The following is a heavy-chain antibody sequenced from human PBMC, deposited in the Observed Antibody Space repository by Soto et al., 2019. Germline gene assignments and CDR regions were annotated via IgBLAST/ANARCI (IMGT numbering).Heavy chain of an antibody. Sequence: GGSLRLSCAASGFTFSSYSMNWVRQAPGKGLEWVSYISSSSSTIYYADSVKGRFAISRDNAKNSLYLQMNSLRAEDTAVYYCARNPNYGSGSYYSSGGRIPLYYYYYGMDVWGQGTTVTVSS. CDR2: ISSSSSTI. CDR1: GFTFSSYS. CDR3: ARNPNYGSGSYYSSGGRIPLYYYYYGMDV. D-gene: IGHD3-10*01. V-gene: IGHV3-48*04. J-gene: IGHJ6*02.